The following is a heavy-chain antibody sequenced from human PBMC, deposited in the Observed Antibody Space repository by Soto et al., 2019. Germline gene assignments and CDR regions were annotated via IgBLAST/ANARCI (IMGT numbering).Heavy chain of an antibody. D-gene: IGHD3-22*01. V-gene: IGHV4-31*01. CDR2: IYYSGST. Sequence: SETLSLTCTVSGGSISSGGYYWSWIRQHPGKGLEWIGYIYYSGSTYYNPSLKSQVTISVDTSKNQFSLKLSSVTAADTAVYYCARGGGYYDSSGSPTHFDYWGQGTLVTVSS. CDR1: GGSISSGGYY. CDR3: ARGGGYYDSSGSPTHFDY. J-gene: IGHJ4*02.